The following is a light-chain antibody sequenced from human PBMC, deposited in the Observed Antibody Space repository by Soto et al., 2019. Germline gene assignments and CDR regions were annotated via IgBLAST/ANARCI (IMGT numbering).Light chain of an antibody. Sequence: QSVLTQPVSVSGSPGQSITISCTGTSSDVGGYNYVSWYQQHPGKAPKLMIYQVSNRPSGVSNRFSASKSGNTASLTISGLQAEDEADYYCSSYTTSSPRVLGVGTQLPVL. CDR2: QVS. CDR3: SSYTTSSPRV. CDR1: SSDVGGYNY. J-gene: IGLJ3*02. V-gene: IGLV2-14*01.